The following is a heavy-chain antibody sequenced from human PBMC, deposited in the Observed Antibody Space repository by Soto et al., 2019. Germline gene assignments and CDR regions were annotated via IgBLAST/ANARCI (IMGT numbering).Heavy chain of an antibody. CDR3: ARGWGLVS. D-gene: IGHD3-16*01. CDR1: GGSLTSYP. V-gene: IGHV1-69*01. Sequence: QMEQSGAEVRKPGSSVKVSCKPSGGSLTSYPMAWVRQAPGQGFEWMGGIIPIHGTTEYAKKFQGRVTITADESTNSATLEMTGLKSEDTAVYYCARGWGLVSWGQGTLVTVSS. CDR2: IIPIHGTT. J-gene: IGHJ1*01.